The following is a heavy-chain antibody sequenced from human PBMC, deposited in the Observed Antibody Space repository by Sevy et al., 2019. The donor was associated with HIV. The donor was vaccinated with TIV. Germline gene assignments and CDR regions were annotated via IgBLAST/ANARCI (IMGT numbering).Heavy chain of an antibody. Sequence: GGSLRLSCAASGFIFSSYAMSWVRQAPGKGLEWVSGISGSGGSTYYANSVKGRITISRDNFRKTRYLEMNSLRAEDTAVYYCRGVGFTTNFDYWGQGTLVTVSS. D-gene: IGHD1-26*01. CDR2: ISGSGGST. J-gene: IGHJ4*02. V-gene: IGHV3-23*01. CDR1: GFIFSSYA. CDR3: RGVGFTTNFDY.